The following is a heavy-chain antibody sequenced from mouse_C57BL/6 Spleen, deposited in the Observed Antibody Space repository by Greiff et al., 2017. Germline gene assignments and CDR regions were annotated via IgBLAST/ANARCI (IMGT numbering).Heavy chain of an antibody. CDR2: INPNNGGT. V-gene: IGHV1-26*01. Sequence: EVQLQQSGPELVKPGASVKISCKASGYTFTDYYMNWVEQSHGKSLEWLGDINPNNGGTSYNQKFKGKATLTVDKSSSTAYMELRSLTSEDSAVYYCARSAWDEIAYWGQGTLVTVSA. CDR3: ARSAWDEIAY. CDR1: GYTFTDYY. J-gene: IGHJ3*01. D-gene: IGHD4-1*01.